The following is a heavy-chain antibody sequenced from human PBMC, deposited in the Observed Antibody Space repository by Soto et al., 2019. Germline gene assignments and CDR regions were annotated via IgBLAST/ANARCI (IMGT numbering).Heavy chain of an antibody. CDR3: ARDSEEYITMVRGVTSFDY. J-gene: IGHJ4*02. V-gene: IGHV3-48*02. D-gene: IGHD3-10*01. CDR2: ISSSSSTI. CDR1: GFTFSSYS. Sequence: GGSLRLSCAASGFTFSSYSMNWVRQAPGKGLEWVSYISSSSSTIYYADSVKGRFTISRDNAKNSLYLQMNSLRDEDTAVYYCARDSEEYITMVRGVTSFDYWGQGTLVTVSS.